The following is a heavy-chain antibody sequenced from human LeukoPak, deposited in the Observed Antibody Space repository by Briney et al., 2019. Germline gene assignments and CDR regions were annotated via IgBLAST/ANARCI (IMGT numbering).Heavy chain of an antibody. CDR1: GGSINNFY. CDR3: ARHDEECPGEYCFLLSFDY. D-gene: IGHD2-8*02. CDR2: VHSSGRT. Sequence: NPSETLSLTCTVSGGSINNFYWSWIRQSPGKGLEWIGYVHSSGRTDYNLSLRSRVSMSADTSKSQLSLRLTSVTAADTAVYFCARHDEECPGEYCFLLSFDYWGPGSLVTVSS. J-gene: IGHJ4*01. V-gene: IGHV4-59*08.